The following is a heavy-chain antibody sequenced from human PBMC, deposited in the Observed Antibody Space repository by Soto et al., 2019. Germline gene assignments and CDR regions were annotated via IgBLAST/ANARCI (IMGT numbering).Heavy chain of an antibody. J-gene: IGHJ4*02. CDR3: AREAGESSGWYYFDY. D-gene: IGHD6-19*01. V-gene: IGHV3-53*04. CDR2: IYSGGST. CDR1: GFTVSSNY. Sequence: VQLVESGGGLVQPGGSLRLSCAASGFTVSSNYMSWVRQAPGKGLEWVSVIYSGGSTYYADSVKGRFTISRHNSKNTLYLQMNSLRAEDTAVYYCAREAGESSGWYYFDYWGQGTLVTVSS.